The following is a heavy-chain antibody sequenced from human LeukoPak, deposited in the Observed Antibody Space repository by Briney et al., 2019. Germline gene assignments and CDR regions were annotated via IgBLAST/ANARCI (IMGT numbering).Heavy chain of an antibody. J-gene: IGHJ4*02. CDR1: GFTFSSYG. CDR3: ARDPVDSSSWYV. Sequence: PGGSLRLSCAASGFTFSSYGMHWVRQAPGKGLEWVAFIRYDGSNKYYADSVKGRFTISRDNSKNTLYLQMNSLRAEDTAVYYCARDPVDSSSWYVWGQGTLVTVSS. V-gene: IGHV3-30*02. CDR2: IRYDGSNK. D-gene: IGHD6-13*01.